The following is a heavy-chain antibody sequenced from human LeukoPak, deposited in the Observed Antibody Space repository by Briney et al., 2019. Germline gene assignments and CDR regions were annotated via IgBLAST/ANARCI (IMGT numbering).Heavy chain of an antibody. V-gene: IGHV1-69*05. D-gene: IGHD3-22*01. CDR3: ARGSQDSSGYYYVGFDY. CDR2: IIPIFGTA. Sequence: GASVKVSCKASGYTFTSYYMHWVRQAPGQGLEWMGGIIPIFGTANYAQKFQGRVTITTDESTSTAYMELSSLRSEDTAVYYCARGSQDSSGYYYVGFDYWGQGTLVTVSS. CDR1: GYTFTSYY. J-gene: IGHJ4*02.